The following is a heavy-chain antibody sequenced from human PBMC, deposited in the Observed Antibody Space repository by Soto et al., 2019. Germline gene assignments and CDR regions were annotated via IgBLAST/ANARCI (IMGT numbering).Heavy chain of an antibody. CDR1: GFTYSISW. V-gene: IGHV3-7*01. D-gene: IGHD1-7*01. Sequence: GGSLRLSCAASGFTYSISWMGWVRQSPVRGLEWVAIINEDGSEVDYADSVKGRFSISRDNAKSSLYLQMSSLRVEDTAVYYCARERGWELPYFDYWGQGSQVTVSS. CDR3: ARERGWELPYFDY. J-gene: IGHJ4*02. CDR2: INEDGSEV.